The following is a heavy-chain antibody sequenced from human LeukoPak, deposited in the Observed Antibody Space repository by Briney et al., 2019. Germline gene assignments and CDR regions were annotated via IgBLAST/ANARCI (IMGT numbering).Heavy chain of an antibody. V-gene: IGHV3-7*01. D-gene: IGHD6-13*01. Sequence: PGGSLRLSCAASGFTFSSFWMSWVRQAPGKGLEWVANINQDGSEKYYVDSVKGRFTISRDNAKNSLYLQMSSLRAEDTAVYYCASSGSSWYGAFDIWGQGTVVTVSS. CDR1: GFTFSSFW. CDR3: ASSGSSWYGAFDI. CDR2: INQDGSEK. J-gene: IGHJ3*02.